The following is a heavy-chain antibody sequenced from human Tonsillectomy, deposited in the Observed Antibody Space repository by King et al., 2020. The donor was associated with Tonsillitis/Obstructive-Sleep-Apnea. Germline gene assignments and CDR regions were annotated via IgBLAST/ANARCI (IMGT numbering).Heavy chain of an antibody. V-gene: IGHV4-59*01. CDR2: IYYSGST. CDR3: ARGFVRFGEKGGWFDP. CDR1: GGSISSYY. Sequence: VQLQESGPGLVKPSETLSLTCTVSGGSISSYYWSWIRQPPGKGLEWIGYIYYSGSTNYNPSLKSRVTISVDTSKNQFSLKLSSVTAADTAVYYCARGFVRFGEKGGWFDPWGQGTLVTVSS. D-gene: IGHD3-10*01. J-gene: IGHJ5*02.